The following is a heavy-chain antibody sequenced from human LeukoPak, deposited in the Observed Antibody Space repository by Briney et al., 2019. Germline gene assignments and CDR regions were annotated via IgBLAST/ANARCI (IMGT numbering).Heavy chain of an antibody. D-gene: IGHD6-13*01. CDR1: GYTFTSYD. CDR3: ARKRPGIAAAGH. J-gene: IGHJ4*02. Sequence: ASVKVSCKASGYTFTSYDINWVRQATGQGLEWMGWMNPNSGNTGYAQKFQGRVTMTRNTSISTAYMELSSLRSEDTAVYYCARKRPGIAAAGHWGQGTLVTVSS. V-gene: IGHV1-8*01. CDR2: MNPNSGNT.